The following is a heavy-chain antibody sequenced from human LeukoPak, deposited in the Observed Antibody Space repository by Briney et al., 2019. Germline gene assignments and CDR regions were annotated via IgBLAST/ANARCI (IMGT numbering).Heavy chain of an antibody. J-gene: IGHJ4*02. V-gene: IGHV4-31*03. Sequence: PSHTLSLPCIVSGGSIRRGGYFWGWIRQHPGRGVEWIGYIYYSGSIYYNPSLKSRVTISVDTSKNQFSLKLSSVTAADTAVYYCARGGPNYDILTGYSEAATFDYWGQGTLVTVSS. D-gene: IGHD3-9*01. CDR2: IYYSGSI. CDR1: GGSIRRGGYF. CDR3: ARGGPNYDILTGYSEAATFDY.